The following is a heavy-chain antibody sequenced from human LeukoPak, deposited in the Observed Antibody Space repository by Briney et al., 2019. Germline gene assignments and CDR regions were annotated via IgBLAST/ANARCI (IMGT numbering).Heavy chain of an antibody. V-gene: IGHV3-74*01. J-gene: IGHJ4*02. CDR2: INEDGSII. Sequence: GGSLRLSCAASGSTFSSYWMHWVRQAPGKGLEWVSRINEDGSIITYADSVKGRFTISRDNAKNTLYLQMNSLRAEDTAVYYCVGDLILVWTPGDDFDYWGQGTLVTVSS. CDR1: GSTFSSYW. D-gene: IGHD2-8*01. CDR3: VGDLILVWTPGDDFDY.